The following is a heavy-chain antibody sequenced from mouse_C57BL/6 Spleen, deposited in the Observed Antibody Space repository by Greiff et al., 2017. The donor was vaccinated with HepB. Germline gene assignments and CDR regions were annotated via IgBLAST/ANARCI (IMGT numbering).Heavy chain of an antibody. V-gene: IGHV5-17*01. CDR1: EFTFSDYG. CDR2: ISSGSSTI. CDR3: ARAEPYWYFDV. Sequence: EVKVVESGGGLVKPGGSLKLSCAASEFTFSDYGMHWVRQAPEKGLEWVAYISSGSSTIYYADTVKGRFTISRDNAKNTLFLQMTSLRSEDTAMYYCARAEPYWYFDVWGTGTTVTVSS. J-gene: IGHJ1*03.